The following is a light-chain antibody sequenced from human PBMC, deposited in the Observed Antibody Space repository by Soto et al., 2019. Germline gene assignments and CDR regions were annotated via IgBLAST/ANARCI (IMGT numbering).Light chain of an antibody. CDR1: QSISRC. CDR3: QQYNSYSPLT. J-gene: IGKJ4*01. V-gene: IGKV1-5*01. Sequence: DIQMTQSPSTLAASLGDRVTITCRASQSISRCLTWYQQKPGKAPQLLIYEASSLETGVLSRFSGSGSGTEFTLTISSLQHDDFANYYCQQYNSYSPLTFGGGTKVDIK. CDR2: EAS.